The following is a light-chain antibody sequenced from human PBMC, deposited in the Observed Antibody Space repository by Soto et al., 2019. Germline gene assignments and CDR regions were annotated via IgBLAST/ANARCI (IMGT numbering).Light chain of an antibody. CDR2: DAS. V-gene: IGKV3-11*01. CDR3: QHRSDWPLT. CDR1: QSVSNY. J-gene: IGKJ4*01. Sequence: DIILTQSPATLSLSPGESATLSCRASQSVSNYLGWYQQKPGQAPRLLIYDASRRATGIPARFSGSGSGTDFTLTISSLEPEDIAVYYCQHRSDWPLTFGGGTKVEIK.